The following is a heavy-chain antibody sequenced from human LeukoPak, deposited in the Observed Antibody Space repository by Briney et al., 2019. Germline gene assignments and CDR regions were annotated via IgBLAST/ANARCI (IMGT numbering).Heavy chain of an antibody. Sequence: PSETLSLTCTVSGGSISSSSYYWGWIRQPPEKGLEWIGSIYYSGSTYYNPSLKSRVTISVDTSKNQFSLKLSSVTAADTAVYYCARQGWFGELLSPLDYWGQGTLVTVSS. CDR3: ARQGWFGELLSPLDY. J-gene: IGHJ4*02. V-gene: IGHV4-39*01. D-gene: IGHD3-10*01. CDR1: GGSISSSSYY. CDR2: IYYSGST.